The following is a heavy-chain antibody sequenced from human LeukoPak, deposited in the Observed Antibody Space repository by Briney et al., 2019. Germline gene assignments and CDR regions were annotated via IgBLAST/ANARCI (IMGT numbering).Heavy chain of an antibody. CDR3: AKSGYSSGWYRGYFDY. J-gene: IGHJ4*02. D-gene: IGHD6-19*01. V-gene: IGHV4-59*01. CDR2: IYYSGST. Sequence: SETLSLTCTVSGGSISSYYWSWIRQPPGKGLEWIGYIYYSGSTNYNPSLKSRVTISVDTSKNQFSLKLSSVTAADTAVYYCAKSGYSSGWYRGYFDYWGQGTLVTVSS. CDR1: GGSISSYY.